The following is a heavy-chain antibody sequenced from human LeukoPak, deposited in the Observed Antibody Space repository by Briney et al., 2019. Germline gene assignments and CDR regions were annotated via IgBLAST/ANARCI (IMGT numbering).Heavy chain of an antibody. V-gene: IGHV4-39*07. CDR2: IYYSGST. CDR1: GGSISSSSYY. J-gene: IGHJ4*02. CDR3: ARELYYGSGSYPDY. Sequence: PSETLSLTCTVSGGSISSSSYYWGWIRQPPGKGLEWIGSIYYSGSTYYNPSLKSRVTISVDTSQNQFSLKLSSVTAADTAVYYCARELYYGSGSYPDYWGQGTLVTVSS. D-gene: IGHD3-10*01.